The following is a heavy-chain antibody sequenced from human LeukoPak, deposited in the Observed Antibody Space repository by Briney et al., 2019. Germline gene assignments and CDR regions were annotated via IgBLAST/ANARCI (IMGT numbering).Heavy chain of an antibody. CDR1: GYTFTGYY. Sequence: ASVKVSCKASGYTFTGYYMHWVRQAPGQGLEWMGWINPSSGGTNYAQKFQGRVTMTRDTSISTAYMELSRLRSNDTAVYYCARRGYSSAFDYWGQGTLVTVSS. V-gene: IGHV1-2*02. CDR3: ARRGYSSAFDY. J-gene: IGHJ4*02. CDR2: INPSSGGT. D-gene: IGHD5-18*01.